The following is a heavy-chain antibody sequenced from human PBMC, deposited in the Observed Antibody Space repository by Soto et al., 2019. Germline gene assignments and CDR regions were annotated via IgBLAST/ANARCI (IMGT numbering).Heavy chain of an antibody. D-gene: IGHD4-17*01. CDR1: GGSISSSSYY. CDR3: ARHVWATVPRY. CDR2: IYYSGST. Sequence: PSETLYLTCTVSGGSISSSSYYWGWIRQPPGKGLEWIGSIYYSGSTYYNPSLKSRVTISVDTSKNQFSLKLSSVTAADTAVYYCARHVWATVPRYWGQVTSVTVSS. J-gene: IGHJ4*02. V-gene: IGHV4-39*01.